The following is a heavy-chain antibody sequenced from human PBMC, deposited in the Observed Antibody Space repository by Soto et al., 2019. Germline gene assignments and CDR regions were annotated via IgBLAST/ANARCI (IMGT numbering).Heavy chain of an antibody. CDR2: IFYTGST. J-gene: IGHJ4*02. CDR1: GGSISGYY. V-gene: IGHV4-59*01. CDR3: ARVTTGYLDY. Sequence: PSETLSLTCTVSGGSISGYYWTWIRQPPWRGLAYIGDIFYTGSTNYNPSLESRVSISVEADKNKFSLKLTSVTAADTAVYYCARVTTGYLDYCGQGTRVTVSS. D-gene: IGHD3-9*01.